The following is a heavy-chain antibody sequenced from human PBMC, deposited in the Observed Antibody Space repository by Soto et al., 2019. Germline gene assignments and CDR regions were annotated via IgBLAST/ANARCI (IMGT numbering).Heavy chain of an antibody. D-gene: IGHD3-22*01. V-gene: IGHV3-11*06. CDR2: INNSSHHA. J-gene: IGHJ5*02. CDR3: VRGGTRYYFDRSGQES. Sequence: WETLSLTCAVYGGSFSGYYMGWIRQVPGKGLEWVSYINNSSHHADYADSVKGRFAISRDNAKSSLYLEMRSLSVDDTAVYYCVRGGTRYYFDRSGQESWGQGVLVTVSS. CDR1: GGSFSGYY.